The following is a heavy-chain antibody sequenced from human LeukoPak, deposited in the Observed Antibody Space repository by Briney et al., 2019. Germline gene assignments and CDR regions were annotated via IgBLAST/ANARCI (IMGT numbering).Heavy chain of an antibody. CDR2: IKQDGSEK. CDR1: GFTFSDYW. Sequence: GGSLRLSCAASGFTFSDYWMSWVRQAPGKGLEWVANIKQDGSEKYYVDSVEGRFAISRDNAQNSLYLQMNSLRVEDTALYYCARWQPGFDPWGQGTLVTVSS. CDR3: ARWQPGFDP. V-gene: IGHV3-7*01. J-gene: IGHJ5*02. D-gene: IGHD6-13*01.